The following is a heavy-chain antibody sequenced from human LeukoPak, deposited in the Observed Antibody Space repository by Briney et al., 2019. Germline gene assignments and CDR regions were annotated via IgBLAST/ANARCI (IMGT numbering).Heavy chain of an antibody. J-gene: IGHJ4*02. V-gene: IGHV3-72*01. CDR2: IRKKDNSYTT. D-gene: IGHD3-22*01. CDR3: SRLDSSGYPDY. Sequence: GGSLRPSCAASGFIFSDRYMDWVRQAPGKGLEWVGRIRKKDNSYTTEYAASVKGRFTISRDDSKNSLYLQMNSLKTEDAAVYYCSRLDSSGYPDYWGQGTLVTVSS. CDR1: GFIFSDRY.